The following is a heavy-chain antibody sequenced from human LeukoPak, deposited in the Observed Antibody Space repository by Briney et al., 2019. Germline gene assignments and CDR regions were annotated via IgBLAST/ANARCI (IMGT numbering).Heavy chain of an antibody. D-gene: IGHD3-10*01. CDR3: AKDHVGFYYGSGNFIDY. V-gene: IGHV3-30*04. J-gene: IGHJ4*02. CDR1: GFTFSSYA. Sequence: GGSLRLSCGASGFTFSSYAMHWVRQAPGKGLEWVTFIQYDGSNKYYADSVRGRFTISRDNSKNTLYLQMNSLRAEDTAVFYCAKDHVGFYYGSGNFIDYWGQGTLVTVSS. CDR2: IQYDGSNK.